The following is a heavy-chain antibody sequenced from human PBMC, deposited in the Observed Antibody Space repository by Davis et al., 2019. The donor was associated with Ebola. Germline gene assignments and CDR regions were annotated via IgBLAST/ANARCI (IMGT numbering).Heavy chain of an antibody. D-gene: IGHD5-24*01. CDR1: KNIFTNYW. CDR3: VRSLVGGYNPFDY. J-gene: IGHJ4*02. CDR2: IHLDDSET. Sequence: GSLRLSCKVSKNIFTNYWIGWVRQMPGKGLEWMGSIHLDDSETRYRPSFHGQVTISAAKSTSTAYLQWSSLRASDTAMYYCVRSLVGGYNPFDYWGQGTLVTVSS. V-gene: IGHV5-51*01.